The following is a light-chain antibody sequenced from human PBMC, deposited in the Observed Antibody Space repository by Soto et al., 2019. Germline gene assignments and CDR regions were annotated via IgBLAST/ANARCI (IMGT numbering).Light chain of an antibody. CDR1: QSISSW. J-gene: IGKJ1*01. Sequence: DIHMTQSPSTLSAFVGDRVTITCRASQSISSWLAWYQQKPGKAPKLMIYAASSLQSGVPSRFSGSGSGTDFTLTISSLQPEDFATYYCQQSYSTPRTFGQGTKVDIK. CDR2: AAS. V-gene: IGKV1-39*01. CDR3: QQSYSTPRT.